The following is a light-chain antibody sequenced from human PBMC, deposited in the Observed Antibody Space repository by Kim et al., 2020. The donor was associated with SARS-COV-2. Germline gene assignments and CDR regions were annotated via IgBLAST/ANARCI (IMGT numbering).Light chain of an antibody. CDR2: DAS. CDR1: QSISNY. V-gene: IGKV3-11*01. J-gene: IGKJ3*01. Sequence: EIVLTQSPATLPLSPGDRATLSCRASQSISNYLAWYQHKPGQAPRLLIYDASNRATGIPARFSGSGSGTDFTLTISSLEPEDFAVYYCQQRRIWLTFGPGTKVDIK. CDR3: QQRRIWLT.